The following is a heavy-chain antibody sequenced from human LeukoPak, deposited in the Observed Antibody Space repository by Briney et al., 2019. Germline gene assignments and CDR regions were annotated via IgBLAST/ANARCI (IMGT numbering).Heavy chain of an antibody. V-gene: IGHV1-2*02. J-gene: IGHJ4*02. CDR3: ARPNSVGASVYFDY. D-gene: IGHD1-26*01. CDR2: INPNSGGT. Sequence: GASVKVSCKASGYTFTGYYMHWVRQAPGQGLEWMGWINPNSGGTKFAQRFQGRVTMTRDTSISTAYMELSKLSSDDTAVYYCARPNSVGASVYFDYWGQGTLATVSS. CDR1: GYTFTGYY.